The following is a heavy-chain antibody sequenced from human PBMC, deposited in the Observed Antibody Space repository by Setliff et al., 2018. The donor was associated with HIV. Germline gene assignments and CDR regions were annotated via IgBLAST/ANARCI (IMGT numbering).Heavy chain of an antibody. Sequence: ASVKVSCKASGYTFTGYYMHWVRQAPGQGLEWMGWINPNSGDTNYAQKFQGRLTLTGDTSISTAFLELSSLTSDDTAVYYCARGANFPYSSSSDYWGRGTLVTVSS. D-gene: IGHD6-6*01. CDR1: GYTFTGYY. CDR2: INPNSGDT. V-gene: IGHV1-2*02. J-gene: IGHJ4*02. CDR3: ARGANFPYSSSSDY.